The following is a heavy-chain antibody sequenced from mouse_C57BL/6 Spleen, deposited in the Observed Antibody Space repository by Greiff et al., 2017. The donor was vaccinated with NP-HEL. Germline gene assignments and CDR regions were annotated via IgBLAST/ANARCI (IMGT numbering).Heavy chain of an antibody. CDR1: GFNITDDY. J-gene: IGHJ4*01. V-gene: IGHV14-4*01. CDR2: IDPENGDT. Sequence: EVQLQQSGAELVRPGASVKLSCTASGFNITDDYMHWVKQRPEQGLEWIGWIDPENGDTEYASKFQGKATITADTSSNTAYLQLSSLTSEDTAVYYCAGLRRGYAMDYWGQGTSVTVSS. CDR3: AGLRRGYAMDY. D-gene: IGHD2-4*01.